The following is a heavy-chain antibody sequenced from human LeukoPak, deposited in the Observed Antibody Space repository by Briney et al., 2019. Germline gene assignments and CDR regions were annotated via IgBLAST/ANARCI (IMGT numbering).Heavy chain of an antibody. V-gene: IGHV3-23*01. D-gene: IGHD3-9*01. CDR1: GFTLTNYA. CDR3: AKGAEIDL. Sequence: PGGALRVSCATSGFTLTNYAMNRVRQAPGKGLEWVSAVTGPGDPTYYAGSVKGRFFMSREDSKTTVYLQMNSLRAEDTAIYYCAKGAEIDLWGQGTLVTVSS. CDR2: VTGPGDPT. J-gene: IGHJ4*02.